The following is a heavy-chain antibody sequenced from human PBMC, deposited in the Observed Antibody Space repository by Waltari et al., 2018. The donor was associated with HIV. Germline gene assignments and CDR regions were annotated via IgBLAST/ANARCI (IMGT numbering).Heavy chain of an antibody. D-gene: IGHD1-26*01. Sequence: QEQLQESGPGLVKPSQTLSLTCTVSGGSIRSGGYYWSWILQLPGKGLEWIGYISYIGSTFYNPSLRSRVTMSVDTSKNQFSLKLTSVTAADTAVYYCARGTTYAIGWFDPWGQGTQVTVSS. V-gene: IGHV4-31*03. CDR3: ARGTTYAIGWFDP. J-gene: IGHJ5*02. CDR1: GGSIRSGGYY. CDR2: ISYIGST.